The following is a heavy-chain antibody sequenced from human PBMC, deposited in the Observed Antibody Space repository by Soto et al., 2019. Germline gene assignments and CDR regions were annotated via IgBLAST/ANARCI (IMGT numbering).Heavy chain of an antibody. CDR2: INAGNGNT. CDR1: GYTFTSYA. D-gene: IGHD2-15*01. J-gene: IGHJ6*03. Sequence: QVQLVQSGAEVKKPGASVKVSCKASGYTFTSYAMHWVRQAPGQRLEWMGWINAGNGNTKYSQKFQGRVTITRDTTASTAYMELSSLRSEDTAVYYWARNVVVVAADYYYYYMDVWGKGTTVTVSS. V-gene: IGHV1-3*01. CDR3: ARNVVVVAADYYYYYMDV.